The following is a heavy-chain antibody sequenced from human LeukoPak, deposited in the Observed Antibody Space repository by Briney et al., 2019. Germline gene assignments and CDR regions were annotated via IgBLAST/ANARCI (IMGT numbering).Heavy chain of an antibody. CDR2: TRSDGNDR. CDR3: AGDFDY. V-gene: IGHV3-30*02. CDR1: GFSFSDYG. Sequence: GGSLRLSCAASGFSFSDYGMHWVRQAPGKGLEWVAFTRSDGNDRYYADSVKGRFTISRDNSKNMLYLQMNGLRAEDTAVYYCAGDFDYWGQGTLVTVSS. J-gene: IGHJ4*02.